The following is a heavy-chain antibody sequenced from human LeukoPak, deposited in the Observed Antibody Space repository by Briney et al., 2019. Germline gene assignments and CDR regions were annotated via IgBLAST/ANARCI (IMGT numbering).Heavy chain of an antibody. V-gene: IGHV1-58*02. D-gene: IGHD2-2*01. CDR3: ARGGVVVPAATVYYYYGMDV. CDR2: IVVGSGNT. Sequence: GASVKVSCKASGFTFTSSAMQWVRQARGQRLEWIGWIVVGSGNTNYAQKFQERVTITRDTSISTAYMELSRLRSDDTAVYYCARGGVVVPAATVYYYYGMDVWGQGTTVTVSS. CDR1: GFTFTSSA. J-gene: IGHJ6*02.